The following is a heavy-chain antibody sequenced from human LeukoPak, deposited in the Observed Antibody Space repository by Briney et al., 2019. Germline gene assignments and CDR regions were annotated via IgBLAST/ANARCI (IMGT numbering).Heavy chain of an antibody. CDR2: IKQDGSEI. V-gene: IGHV3-7*03. Sequence: GGSLRLSCAASGFTLRSYWMTWVRQAPGKGLEWVANIKQDGSEIHYVDSVKGRFTISRDNSKNTLYLQMNSLRAEDTAVYYCANPQNIVIGYWGQGTLVTVSS. D-gene: IGHD2/OR15-2a*01. CDR1: GFTLRSYW. J-gene: IGHJ4*02. CDR3: ANPQNIVIGY.